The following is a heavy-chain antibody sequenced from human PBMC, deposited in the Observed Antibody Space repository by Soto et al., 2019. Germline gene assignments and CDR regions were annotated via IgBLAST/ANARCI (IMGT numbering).Heavy chain of an antibody. V-gene: IGHV3-21*01. CDR1: GFNLGFHS. J-gene: IGHJ4*02. CDR3: ARDRGIRYFKAGNEKLNLFDH. CDR2: ITSSSTFR. D-gene: IGHD3-9*01. Sequence: GXLRVSCKASGFNLGFHSMKWFRQAPGKGLEWVSSITSSSTFRQYADSVKGRFTISRDNANNSLYLQMDNLKIEDTAVYYCARDRGIRYFKAGNEKLNLFDHWGQGTLVTVYS.